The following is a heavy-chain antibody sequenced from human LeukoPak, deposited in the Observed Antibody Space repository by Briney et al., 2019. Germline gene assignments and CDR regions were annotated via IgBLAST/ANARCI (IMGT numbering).Heavy chain of an antibody. Sequence: GGSLRLSCAASGFTFSSYWMSWVRQAPGKGLEWVSSISSSSSYIYYADSVKGRFTISRDNAKNSLYLQMNSLRAEDTAVYYCARDINNFGEIDYWGQGTLVTVSS. D-gene: IGHD1-20*01. CDR1: GFTFSSYW. CDR2: ISSSSSYI. J-gene: IGHJ4*02. CDR3: ARDINNFGEIDY. V-gene: IGHV3-21*01.